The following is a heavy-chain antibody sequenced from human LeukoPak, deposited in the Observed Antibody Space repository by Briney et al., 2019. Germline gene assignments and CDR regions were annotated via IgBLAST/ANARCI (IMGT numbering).Heavy chain of an antibody. CDR3: ARHGSDYYGSDNHLLLEGQFDY. D-gene: IGHD3-10*01. CDR2: IYYSGST. Sequence: SETLSLTCTVSGGSISSSSYYWGWIRQPPGKGLEWIGSIYYSGSTYYNPSLKSRVTISVDTSKNQFSLKLSSVTAADTAVYYCARHGSDYYGSDNHLLLEGQFDYWGQGTLVTVSS. J-gene: IGHJ4*02. CDR1: GGSISSSSYY. V-gene: IGHV4-39*01.